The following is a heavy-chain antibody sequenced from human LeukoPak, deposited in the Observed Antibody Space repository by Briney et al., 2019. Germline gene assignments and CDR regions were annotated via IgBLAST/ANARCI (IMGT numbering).Heavy chain of an antibody. V-gene: IGHV3-23*01. CDR2: ISGSGGST. Sequence: GGSLRLSCAASGFTFSSYAMSWVRQAPGKGLEWVSAISGSGGSTYYADSVKGRFTISRDNSKSTLYLQMNSLRAEDTAVYYCPKDPYGSITSCAPVYFDYWGQGTLVTVSS. CDR3: PKDPYGSITSCAPVYFDY. CDR1: GFTFSSYA. J-gene: IGHJ4*02. D-gene: IGHD2-2*01.